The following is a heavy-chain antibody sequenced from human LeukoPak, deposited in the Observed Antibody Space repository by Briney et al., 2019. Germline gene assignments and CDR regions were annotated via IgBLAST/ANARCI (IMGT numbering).Heavy chain of an antibody. CDR3: AKDDCSGGSCYPYYFDY. CDR1: GFTFSSYA. CDR2: ISGSGGST. D-gene: IGHD2-15*01. Sequence: GASLRLSCAASGFTFSSYAMSWVRQAPGKGLEWVSAISGSGGSTYYADSVKGRFTISRDNSKNTLYLQMNSLRAEDTAVYYCAKDDCSGGSCYPYYFDYWGQGTLVTVPS. J-gene: IGHJ4*02. V-gene: IGHV3-23*01.